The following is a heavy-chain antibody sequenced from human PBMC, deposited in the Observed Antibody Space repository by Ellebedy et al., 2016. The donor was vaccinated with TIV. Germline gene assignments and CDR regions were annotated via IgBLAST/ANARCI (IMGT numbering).Heavy chain of an antibody. Sequence: GESLKISCTASGFNVSTFFMSWVRQAPGQGLEWVSVLYPAAGTNYSDTVEGRFTVSRDTSKNTIYLQMNIVRGEDTAVYYCARDPGGGGAYSDNWFDPWGQGTLVTVSS. J-gene: IGHJ5*02. CDR1: GFNVSTFF. V-gene: IGHV3-66*01. CDR3: ARDPGGGGAYSDNWFDP. CDR2: LYPAAGT. D-gene: IGHD3-16*01.